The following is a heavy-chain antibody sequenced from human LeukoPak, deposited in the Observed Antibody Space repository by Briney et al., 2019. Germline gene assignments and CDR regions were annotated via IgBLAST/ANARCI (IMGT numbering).Heavy chain of an antibody. Sequence: ASVKVSCKASGYTFTSYGISWVRLAPGQGLEWMGWISAYNGNTNYAQKLQGRVTITADKSTSTAYMELSSLRSEDTAVYYCALQASTVTNPYYYYYYMDVWGKGTTVTVSS. CDR3: ALQASTVTNPYYYYYYMDV. CDR2: ISAYNGNT. D-gene: IGHD4-17*01. V-gene: IGHV1-18*01. CDR1: GYTFTSYG. J-gene: IGHJ6*03.